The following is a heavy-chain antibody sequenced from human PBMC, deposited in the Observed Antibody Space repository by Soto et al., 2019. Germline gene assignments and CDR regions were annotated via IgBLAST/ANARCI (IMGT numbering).Heavy chain of an antibody. CDR2: IIVHNGNR. Sequence: DSVKVSCKASGYNYNNYGRTKVRQAHGEGFEWMWLIIVHNGNRNYAQKLQGRVTMTTDTPTSAAYIELRSLRSDDTAVYYCVRDLDGSGRYYHVYWGPGTLVTVSS. CDR1: GYNYNNYG. CDR3: VRDLDGSGRYYHVY. D-gene: IGHD3-10*01. V-gene: IGHV1-18*01. J-gene: IGHJ4*02.